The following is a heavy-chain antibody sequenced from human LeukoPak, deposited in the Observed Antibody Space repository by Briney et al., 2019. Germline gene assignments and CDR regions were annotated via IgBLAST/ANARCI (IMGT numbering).Heavy chain of an antibody. D-gene: IGHD3-10*01. J-gene: IGHJ4*02. Sequence: PGRSLRLSCAASGFTFSSYAMHWVRQAPGKGLEWVAVISYDGSNKYYADSVKGRFTISRDNSKNTLYQQMNSLRAEDTAVYYCARGGPRRVRGVINHYFDYWGQGTLVTVSS. CDR2: ISYDGSNK. CDR1: GFTFSSYA. CDR3: ARGGPRRVRGVINHYFDY. V-gene: IGHV3-30*04.